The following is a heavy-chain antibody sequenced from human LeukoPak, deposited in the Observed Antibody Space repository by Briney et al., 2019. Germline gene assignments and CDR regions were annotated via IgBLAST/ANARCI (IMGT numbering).Heavy chain of an antibody. Sequence: SVKVSCKASGGTFSSYAISWVRQAPGQGLEWMGGIIPIFGTANYAQKFQGRVTITADESTSTAYMELGSLRSEDTAVYYCARGARSGYYFDYWGQGTLVTVSS. CDR2: IIPIFGTA. CDR1: GGTFSSYA. D-gene: IGHD1-14*01. V-gene: IGHV1-69*13. CDR3: ARGARSGYYFDY. J-gene: IGHJ4*02.